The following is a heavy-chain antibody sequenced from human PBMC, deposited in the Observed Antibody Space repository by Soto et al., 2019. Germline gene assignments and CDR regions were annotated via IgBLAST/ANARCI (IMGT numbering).Heavy chain of an antibody. D-gene: IGHD3-22*01. Sequence: KTSETLSLTCAVYGGSFSGYYWSWIRQPPGKGLEWIGQINHSGSTNYNPSLKSRVTISVDTSKNQFSLKLSSVTAADTAVYYCARTKYYYDSSGYGAQFDYWGQGTLVTVSS. V-gene: IGHV4-34*01. CDR1: GGSFSGYY. CDR3: ARTKYYYDSSGYGAQFDY. CDR2: INHSGST. J-gene: IGHJ4*02.